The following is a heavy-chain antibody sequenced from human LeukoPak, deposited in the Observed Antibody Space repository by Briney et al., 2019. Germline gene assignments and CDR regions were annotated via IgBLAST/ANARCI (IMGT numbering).Heavy chain of an antibody. CDR1: GYTFTSYH. Sequence: ASVKVSCKTSGYTFTSYHMHWVRQAPGQGLEWMGMINPTAGSTNYAQTFQNLQGRVTMTRDMSTSTVYMELSSLKSDDTAVYYCARWCTSHSCYAIGAYWGQGSLVTVSS. CDR3: ARWCTSHSCYAIGAY. CDR2: INPTAGST. V-gene: IGHV1-46*01. D-gene: IGHD2-2*01. J-gene: IGHJ4*02.